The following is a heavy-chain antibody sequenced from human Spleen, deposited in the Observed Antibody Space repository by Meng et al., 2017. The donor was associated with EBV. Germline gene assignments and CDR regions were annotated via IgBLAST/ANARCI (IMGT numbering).Heavy chain of an antibody. Sequence: QVQLQESGPGLLKPSETLSLTCAVSGASISSANWWSWVRQPPGKGLEWIGKIYHRGTTDYNPSFNSRVTMSVDKSQNQFSLKLSSVTAADTAVYYCARHWELRSPFTFWGQGILVTASS. CDR2: IYHRGTT. CDR3: ARHWELRSPFTF. V-gene: IGHV4-4*02. J-gene: IGHJ4*02. D-gene: IGHD1-7*01. CDR1: GASISSANW.